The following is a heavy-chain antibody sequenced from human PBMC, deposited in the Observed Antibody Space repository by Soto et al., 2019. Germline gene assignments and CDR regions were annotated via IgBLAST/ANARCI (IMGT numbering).Heavy chain of an antibody. CDR1: GYTFTGYY. CDR3: ARDSQWLEDYFDY. Sequence: GXSVKVSCNASGYTFTGYYMHLVRHSPGQGLEWMGWINPNSGGTNYAQKFQGWVTMTRDTSISTAYMELSRLRSDDTAVYYCARDSQWLEDYFDYWGQGTLVTVSS. V-gene: IGHV1-2*04. D-gene: IGHD6-19*01. J-gene: IGHJ4*02. CDR2: INPNSGGT.